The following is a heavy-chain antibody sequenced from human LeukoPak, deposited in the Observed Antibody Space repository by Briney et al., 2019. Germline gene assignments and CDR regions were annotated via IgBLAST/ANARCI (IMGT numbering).Heavy chain of an antibody. CDR1: GGSISSGDYY. V-gene: IGHV4-30-4*01. CDR2: IYYSGST. CDR3: ARVGSVAYFDY. Sequence: SETLSLTCTVSGGSISSGDYYWSWIRQPPGKGLEWIGYIYYSGSTYYNPSLKSRVTISVDTSKNQFSLKLSSVTAADTAVYYCARVGSVAYFDYWGQGTLVTVSS. J-gene: IGHJ4*02. D-gene: IGHD3-10*01.